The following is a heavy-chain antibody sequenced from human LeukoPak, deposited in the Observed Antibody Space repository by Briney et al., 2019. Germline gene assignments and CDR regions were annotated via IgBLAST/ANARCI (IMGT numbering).Heavy chain of an antibody. Sequence: GGSLRLSCAASGFTFSSYGMHWVRQAPGKGLEWVAFIRYDGSNKYYADSVKGRFTISRDNSKNTLYLQMNSLRAEDTAVYYCAKDTDPRTITIFGVVIMSPLTSWGQGTLVTVSS. CDR2: IRYDGSNK. D-gene: IGHD3-3*01. CDR1: GFTFSSYG. CDR3: AKDTDPRTITIFGVVIMSPLTS. V-gene: IGHV3-30*02. J-gene: IGHJ4*02.